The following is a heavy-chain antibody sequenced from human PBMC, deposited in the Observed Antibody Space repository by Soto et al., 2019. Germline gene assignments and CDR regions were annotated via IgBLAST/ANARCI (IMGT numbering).Heavy chain of an antibody. CDR1: GFTFGDSY. D-gene: IGHD2-15*01. CDR2: ISPGSRYP. CDR3: VRGGGGGLFDP. Sequence: CLALSCAGSGFTFGDSYMSWIRQAPGKGLEWLSYISPGSRYPAYADSVKGRFTISRDNAKRSLYLQMMSLTAEDTAIYYCVRGGGGGLFDPWGQGTMVTVSS. V-gene: IGHV3-11*06. J-gene: IGHJ5*02.